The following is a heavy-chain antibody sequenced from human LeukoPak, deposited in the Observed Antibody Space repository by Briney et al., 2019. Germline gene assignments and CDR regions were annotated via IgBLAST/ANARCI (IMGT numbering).Heavy chain of an antibody. J-gene: IGHJ4*02. D-gene: IGHD3-10*01. CDR1: GYTFTSYG. CDR2: ISAYNGNT. CDR3: ARPPLNGLLWFGELDY. Sequence: APVKVSCKASGYTFTSYGISWVRQAPGQGLEWMGWISAYNGNTNYAQKLQGRVTMTTDTSTSTAYMELRSLRSDDTAVYYCARPPLNGLLWFGELDYWGQGTLVTVSS. V-gene: IGHV1-18*01.